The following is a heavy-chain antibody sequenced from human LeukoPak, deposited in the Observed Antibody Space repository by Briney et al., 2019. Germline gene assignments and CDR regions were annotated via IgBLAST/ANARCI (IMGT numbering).Heavy chain of an antibody. CDR1: GFAFSLYS. CDR2: ISYDGSNK. Sequence: GMSLRLSCATSGFAFSLYSMHRVRQAPGKGLEWVAVISYDGSNKYYADSVKGRFTISRDNSKNTLYLQMNSLRAEDTAVYYCAKDQAVNNWFDPWGQGTLVTVSS. CDR3: AKDQAVNNWFDP. V-gene: IGHV3-30*04. D-gene: IGHD6-19*01. J-gene: IGHJ5*02.